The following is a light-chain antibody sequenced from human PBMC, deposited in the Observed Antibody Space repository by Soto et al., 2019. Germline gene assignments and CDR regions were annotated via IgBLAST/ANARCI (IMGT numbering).Light chain of an antibody. CDR3: QQYGSSGT. J-gene: IGKJ1*01. CDR2: GAS. CDR1: QSVSSH. Sequence: MVMTQSPATLSVSPGERATLSCRASQSVSSHLAWYQQKPGQTPRLLIYGASTRATGIPARFSGSGSGTDFTLTISRLEPEDFAVYYCQQYGSSGTFGQGTKVDIK. V-gene: IGKV3-20*01.